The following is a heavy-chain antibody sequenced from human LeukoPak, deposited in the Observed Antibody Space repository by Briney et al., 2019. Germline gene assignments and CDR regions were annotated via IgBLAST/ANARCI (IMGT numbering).Heavy chain of an antibody. CDR3: ARAPTYYDILTGPREFDY. CDR1: GGSISSGRYY. CDR2: IYSSGST. V-gene: IGHV4-61*02. D-gene: IGHD3-9*01. Sequence: SQTLSLTCTVSGGSISSGRYYWSWIRQSAGEGLEWIGRIYSSGSTNYSPSLKSRVTISVDTSKNQFSLKLSSVTAADTAVYYCARAPTYYDILTGPREFDYWGQGTLVTVSS. J-gene: IGHJ4*02.